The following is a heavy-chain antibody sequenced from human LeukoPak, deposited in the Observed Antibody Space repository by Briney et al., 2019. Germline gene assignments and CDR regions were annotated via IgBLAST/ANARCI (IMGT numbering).Heavy chain of an antibody. CDR3: ARDLLYPTADCSSTSCVSYWFDP. V-gene: IGHV1-18*04. D-gene: IGHD2-2*01. CDR2: ISAYNGNT. J-gene: IGHJ5*02. CDR1: GYTFTSYY. Sequence: GASVKVSCKASGYTFTSYYMHWVRQAPGQGLEWMGWISAYNGNTNYAQKLQGRVTMTTDTSTSTAYMELRSLRSDDTAVYYCARDLLYPTADCSSTSCVSYWFDPWGQGTLVTVSS.